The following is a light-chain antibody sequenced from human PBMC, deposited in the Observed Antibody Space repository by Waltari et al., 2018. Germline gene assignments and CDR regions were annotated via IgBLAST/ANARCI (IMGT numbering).Light chain of an antibody. CDR3: QNHERLPAT. Sequence: EVVLTQSPGTLSFSPGERATLSCRASQSVSKYLAWYQQRPGQAPRLLIYAASTRATGVSDRFSGSGFGTDFSLTISRLEPEDFAVYFCQNHERLPATFGQGTKVEIK. V-gene: IGKV3-20*01. CDR2: AAS. J-gene: IGKJ1*01. CDR1: QSVSKY.